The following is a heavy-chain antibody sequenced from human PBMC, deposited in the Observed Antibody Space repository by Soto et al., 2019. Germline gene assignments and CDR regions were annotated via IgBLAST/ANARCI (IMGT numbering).Heavy chain of an antibody. CDR2: IYYSGST. J-gene: IGHJ4*02. Sequence: QVQLQESGPGLVKPSETLSLTCTVSGGSISSYYWSWIRQPPGKGLEWIGYIYYSGSTKYNPSLKGRVTVSVDTSRNQFSRRLNTVTAAETAVYYCARGRGDTAMAWYYWGQGTLVTVSS. D-gene: IGHD5-18*01. CDR3: ARGRGDTAMAWYY. CDR1: GGSISSYY. V-gene: IGHV4-59*01.